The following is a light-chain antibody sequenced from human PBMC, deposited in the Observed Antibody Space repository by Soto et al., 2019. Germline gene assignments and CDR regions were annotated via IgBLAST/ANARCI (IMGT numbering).Light chain of an antibody. CDR2: GAS. V-gene: IGKV3-20*01. Sequence: EIVLTQSPGTLSLSPGERATLYCRASQSVSSSYLAWYQQKPGQAPRLLIYGASSRATGIPDRFSGSGSGTDFTLTISRLEPEDFAVYYCQQYVTSSWTFGQGTKVDIK. CDR3: QQYVTSSWT. CDR1: QSVSSSY. J-gene: IGKJ1*01.